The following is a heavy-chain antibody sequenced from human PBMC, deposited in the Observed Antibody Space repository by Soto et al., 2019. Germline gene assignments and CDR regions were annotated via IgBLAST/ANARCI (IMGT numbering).Heavy chain of an antibody. CDR3: ARGRSHEWELLVQYFDY. D-gene: IGHD1-26*01. V-gene: IGHV4-59*02. CDR2: VYYSGST. J-gene: IGHJ4*02. CDR1: GGSVSNSY. Sequence: SETLSLTCTVSGGSVSNSYWGWIRQPPGKGLEWVAYVYYSGSTNYNPSLGSRVTISVDKSRNQFSLKMTSVTGADTAVYYCARGRSHEWELLVQYFDYWGQGTLVTVSS.